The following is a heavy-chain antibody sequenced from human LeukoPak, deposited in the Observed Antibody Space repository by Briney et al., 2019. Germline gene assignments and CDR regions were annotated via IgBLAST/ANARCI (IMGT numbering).Heavy chain of an antibody. CDR3: ARDLGYCTGGTCYPNWFDP. CDR2: INAGNDNT. CDR1: GYAFTSYA. V-gene: IGHV1-3*01. Sequence: ASVKVSCKASGYAFTSYAMHWVRQAPGQRLEWMGWINAGNDNTKYSQKFQGRVTITRDTSASTAYMELSSLRSEDTAVYYCARDLGYCTGGTCYPNWFDPWGQGTLVTVSS. J-gene: IGHJ5*02. D-gene: IGHD2-15*01.